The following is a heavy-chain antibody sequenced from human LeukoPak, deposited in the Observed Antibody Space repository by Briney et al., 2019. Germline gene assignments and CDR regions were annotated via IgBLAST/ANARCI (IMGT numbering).Heavy chain of an antibody. J-gene: IGHJ4*02. CDR2: IYYSGST. V-gene: IGHV4-30-4*08. Sequence: SETLSLTCTVSGGSISSSSYYWGWIRQPPGKGLEWIGYIYYSGSTYYNPSLKSRVTISVDTSKNQFSLKLSSVTAADTAVYYCAREGYYDSSGYRNWGQGTLVTVSS. CDR1: GGSISSSSYY. CDR3: AREGYYDSSGYRN. D-gene: IGHD3-22*01.